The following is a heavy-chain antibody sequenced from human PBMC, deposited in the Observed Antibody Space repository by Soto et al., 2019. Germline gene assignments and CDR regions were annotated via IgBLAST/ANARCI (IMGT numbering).Heavy chain of an antibody. CDR3: VRLPWADYGGIFDP. Sequence: SETLSLTCTVSDGHISNYFWSWIRQPPGKGLEWIGYVYYSETTNYKPSLNYNPSLKSRVTISLDTSTNQYSLRLTSVTAADTAVYYCVRLPWADYGGIFDPWGQGTLVTVSS. CDR2: VYYSETT. V-gene: IGHV4-59*01. D-gene: IGHD2-15*01. CDR1: DGHISNYF. J-gene: IGHJ5*02.